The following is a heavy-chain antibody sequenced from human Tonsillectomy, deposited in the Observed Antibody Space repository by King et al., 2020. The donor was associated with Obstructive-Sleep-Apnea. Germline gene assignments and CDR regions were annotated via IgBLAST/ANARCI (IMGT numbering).Heavy chain of an antibody. D-gene: IGHD2-2*02. Sequence: VQLQQWGAGLLKPSETLSLTCAVYGGSFSGYYWSWIRQPPGKGLEWIGEINHSGSTNYNPSLKSRVTISVDTSKNQFSLNLSSVTAADTAVYYCARGLIQIVVVPAAIVWFDPWGQGTLVTVSS. J-gene: IGHJ5*02. CDR1: GGSFSGYY. CDR2: INHSGST. V-gene: IGHV4-34*01. CDR3: ARGLIQIVVVPAAIVWFDP.